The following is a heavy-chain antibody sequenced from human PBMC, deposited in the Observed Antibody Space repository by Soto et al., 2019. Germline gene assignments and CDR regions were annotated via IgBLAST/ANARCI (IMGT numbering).Heavy chain of an antibody. V-gene: IGHV4-31*11. J-gene: IGHJ5*02. CDR2: VYYSGSS. CDR3: AKLSCTSSTCYFPGWCDP. D-gene: IGHD2-2*01. Sequence: PSETLSLTCAVSGDSISGGASFWSWIRQPPGKGLEWIANVYYSGSSYYNPAPKSRLTISVDTTKNQFSLQLKSMTAADTAVYYCAKLSCTSSTCYFPGWCDPWGQGTLVTGSS. CDR1: GDSISGGASF.